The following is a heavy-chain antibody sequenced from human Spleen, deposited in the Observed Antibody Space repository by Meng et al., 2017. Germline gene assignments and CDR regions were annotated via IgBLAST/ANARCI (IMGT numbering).Heavy chain of an antibody. Sequence: GESLKISCAACGFTFNRYDMHWVRQGTGKGLEWVSAIGTAGDTYYPGSVKGQFTISRENAKNSLYLQMNSLRAEDTAVYYCARLPDRGGDGYNDNWGQGTLVTV. CDR1: GFTFNRYD. CDR3: ARLPDRGGDGYNDN. V-gene: IGHV3-13*03. D-gene: IGHD5-24*01. CDR2: IGTAGDT. J-gene: IGHJ4*02.